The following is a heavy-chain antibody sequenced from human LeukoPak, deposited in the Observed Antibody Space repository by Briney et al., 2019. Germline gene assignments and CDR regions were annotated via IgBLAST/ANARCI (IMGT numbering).Heavy chain of an antibody. V-gene: IGHV6-1*01. CDR3: AREESISPIAAAGTGDAFDI. D-gene: IGHD6-13*01. CDR1: GDSVSSNSAA. Sequence: SQTLSLTCAISGDSVSSNSAAWNWIRQSPSRGLEWLGRTYYRSKWYNDYAVSVKSRITINPDTSKNQFSLQLNSVTPEDTAVYYCAREESISPIAAAGTGDAFDIWGQGTMVTVSS. CDR2: TYYRSKWYN. J-gene: IGHJ3*02.